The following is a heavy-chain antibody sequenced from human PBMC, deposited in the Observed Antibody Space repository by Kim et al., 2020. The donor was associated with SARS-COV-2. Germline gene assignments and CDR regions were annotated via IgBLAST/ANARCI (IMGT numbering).Heavy chain of an antibody. J-gene: IGHJ4*02. CDR1: GFTFSSYG. CDR3: ANLGDLNYYDNSGYYDY. V-gene: IGHV3-30*18. D-gene: IGHD3-22*01. CDR2: ISYDGSNK. Sequence: GGSLRLSCAASGFTFSSYGMHWVRQAPGKGLEWVAVISYDGSNKYYADSVKGRFTISRDNSKNTLYLQMNSLRAEDTAVYYCANLGDLNYYDNSGYYDYWGQETLVTVSS.